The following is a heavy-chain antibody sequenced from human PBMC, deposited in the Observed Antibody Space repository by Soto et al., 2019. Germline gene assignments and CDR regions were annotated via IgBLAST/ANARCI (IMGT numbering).Heavy chain of an antibody. CDR2: IYHSGST. CDR1: GGSISSYY. V-gene: IGHV4-59*12. D-gene: IGHD2-21*02. J-gene: IGHJ3*02. CDR3: ASTQYGGNSSGAFDI. Sequence: NPSETLSLTCTVSGGSISSYYWSWIRQPPGKGLEWIGYIYHSGSTNYNPSLKSRVTISVDRSKNQFSLKLSSVTAADTAVYYCASTQYGGNSSGAFDIWGQGTMVTVSS.